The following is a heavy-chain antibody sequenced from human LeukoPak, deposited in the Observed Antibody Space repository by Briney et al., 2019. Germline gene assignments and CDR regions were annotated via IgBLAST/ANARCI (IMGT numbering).Heavy chain of an antibody. Sequence: GGSLRLSCAASGFTFSSYEMNWVRQAPGKGLEWVSYFSSLSGTIYYADSVKGRFIISRDNAQNSLFLQMNSLRAEDTAVYYCVRDQGGAVSYWGQGTLVTVSS. CDR1: GFTFSSYE. CDR3: VRDQGGAVSY. CDR2: FSSLSGTI. D-gene: IGHD3-16*01. V-gene: IGHV3-48*01. J-gene: IGHJ4*02.